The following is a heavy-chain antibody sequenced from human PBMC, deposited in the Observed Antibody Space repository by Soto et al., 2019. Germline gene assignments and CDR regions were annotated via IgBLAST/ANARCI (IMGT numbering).Heavy chain of an antibody. CDR2: TNHSGST. D-gene: IGHD3-3*01. Sequence: QVLLQQWGAGLLKASETLSLTCAVYGGSFSDNYWSWIRQPPGKGREWIGETNHSGSTNDNPSLKGRVTISVDTSKSQFSLKLSSVTAADTAVYYCAREGVGDFWSGYYRYYYMGVWGKGTTVTVSS. CDR1: GGSFSDNY. V-gene: IGHV4-34*01. CDR3: AREGVGDFWSGYYRYYYMGV. J-gene: IGHJ6*03.